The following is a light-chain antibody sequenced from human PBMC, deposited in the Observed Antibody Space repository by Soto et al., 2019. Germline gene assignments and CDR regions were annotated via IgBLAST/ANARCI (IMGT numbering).Light chain of an antibody. CDR1: QSISTW. CDR2: KAS. Sequence: DIQMTQSPSTLSASVGDRVTITCRASQSISTWLAWYHQKPGKAPKLLIYKASSLEGGVPSRFGGSGSGTLFNITISSLHPDDFATYYCQQYNTYPLTFGGGTTVDIK. J-gene: IGKJ4*01. V-gene: IGKV1-5*03. CDR3: QQYNTYPLT.